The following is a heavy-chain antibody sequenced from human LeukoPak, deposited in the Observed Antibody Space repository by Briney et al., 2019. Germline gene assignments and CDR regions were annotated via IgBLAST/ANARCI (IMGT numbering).Heavy chain of an antibody. J-gene: IGHJ4*02. V-gene: IGHV3-30*04. CDR2: ISYDGSNK. CDR3: ARDPLSWLLLYCFDY. Sequence: GGSLRLSCAASGFTFSSYAMHWVRQAPGKGLEWVVVISYDGSNKYYADSVKGRFTISRDNSKNTLYLQMNSLRAEDTAVYYCARDPLSWLLLYCFDYWGQGALVTVSS. CDR1: GFTFSSYA. D-gene: IGHD3-22*01.